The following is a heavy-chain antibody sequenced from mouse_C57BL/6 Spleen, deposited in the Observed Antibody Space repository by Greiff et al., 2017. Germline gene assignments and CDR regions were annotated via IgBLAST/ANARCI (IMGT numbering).Heavy chain of an antibody. CDR1: GYTFTSYW. J-gene: IGHJ2*01. CDR3: AREERNYYGLGY. Sequence: QVQLQQPGAELVKPGASVKMSCKASGYTFTSYWITWVKQRPGQGLEWIGDIYPGSGSTNYNEKFKSKATLTVDTSSSTAYMQLSSLTSEDSAVYYCAREERNYYGLGYWGQGTTLTVSS. V-gene: IGHV1-55*01. CDR2: IYPGSGST. D-gene: IGHD1-1*01.